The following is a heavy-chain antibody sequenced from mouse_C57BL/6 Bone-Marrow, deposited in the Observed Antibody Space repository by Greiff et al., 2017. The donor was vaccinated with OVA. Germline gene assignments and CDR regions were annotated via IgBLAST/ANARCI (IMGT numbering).Heavy chain of an antibody. CDR3: ARHEEEEGPYSNPFAY. D-gene: IGHD2-5*01. CDR2: FYPGSGSI. V-gene: IGHV1-62-2*01. J-gene: IGHJ3*01. Sequence: VQLQQSGAELVKPGASVKLSCKASGYTFTEYTIHWVKQRSGQGLEWIGWFYPGSGSIKYNEKFKDKATLTADKSSSTGYMELSRLTSEDSAVYFCARHEEEEGPYSNPFAYWGQGTLVTVSA. CDR1: GYTFTEYT.